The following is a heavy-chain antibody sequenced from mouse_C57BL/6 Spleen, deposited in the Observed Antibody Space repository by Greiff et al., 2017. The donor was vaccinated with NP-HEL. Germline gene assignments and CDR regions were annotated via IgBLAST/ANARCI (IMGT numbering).Heavy chain of an antibody. CDR3: AFYYGNFAFAY. CDR1: GYTFTGYW. CDR2: ILPGSGST. J-gene: IGHJ3*01. D-gene: IGHD2-1*01. Sequence: QVQLQQSGAELMKPGASVKLSCKATGYTFTGYWIEWVKQRPGHGLEWIGEILPGSGSTNYNEKFKGKATLTAATSSNTAYMQLSVVTTDDSAIYCGAFYYGNFAFAYWGQGTLVTVSA. V-gene: IGHV1-9*01.